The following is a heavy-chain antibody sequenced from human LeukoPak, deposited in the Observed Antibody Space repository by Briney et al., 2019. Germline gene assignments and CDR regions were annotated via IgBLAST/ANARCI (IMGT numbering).Heavy chain of an antibody. J-gene: IGHJ4*02. CDR3: ARNSGLADC. V-gene: IGHV1-8*01. CDR1: VYTFTNYD. Sequence: ASVNLSCNASVYTFTNYDISWVRQATGQGLEWMGWMNPNSGNTGYAEQFQGRVPLTRQTSLSTASMELSRLRSDDPAVYYCARNSGLADCWGQGTLVTVSS. CDR2: MNPNSGNT. D-gene: IGHD5-12*01.